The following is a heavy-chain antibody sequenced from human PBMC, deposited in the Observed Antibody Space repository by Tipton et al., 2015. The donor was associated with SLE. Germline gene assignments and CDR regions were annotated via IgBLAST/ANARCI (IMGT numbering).Heavy chain of an antibody. CDR1: GGSFSGYY. Sequence: LRLSCAVYGGSFSGYYWSWIRQPPGKGLEWIGEINHSGSTNYNPSLKSRVTISVDTSKKQFSLKVSSVTAADTAVYYCARVPDMAYDILTGYYGNWFDPWGQGTLASVSA. J-gene: IGHJ5*02. V-gene: IGHV4-34*01. CDR2: INHSGST. D-gene: IGHD3-9*01. CDR3: ARVPDMAYDILTGYYGNWFDP.